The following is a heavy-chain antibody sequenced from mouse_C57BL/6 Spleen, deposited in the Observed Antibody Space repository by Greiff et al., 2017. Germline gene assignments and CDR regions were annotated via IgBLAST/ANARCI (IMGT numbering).Heavy chain of an antibody. J-gene: IGHJ4*01. CDR1: GYTFTSYD. Sequence: VQLVESGPELVKPGASVKLSCKASGYTFTSYDINWVKQRPGQGLEWIGWIYPRDGSTKYNEKFKGKATLTVDTSSSTAYMELHSLTSEDSAVYFCARSGSSPFYAMDDWGQGTSVTVSS. V-gene: IGHV1-85*01. D-gene: IGHD1-1*01. CDR3: ARSGSSPFYAMDD. CDR2: IYPRDGST.